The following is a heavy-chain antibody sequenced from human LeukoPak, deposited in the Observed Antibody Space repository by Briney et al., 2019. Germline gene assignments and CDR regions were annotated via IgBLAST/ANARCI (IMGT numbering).Heavy chain of an antibody. CDR2: IYYSGRT. Sequence: SETLSLTCTVSGGSISRGGHYWAWIRQPPGKGLEWIGSIYYSGRTYYHPSLESRVTISVDTSQNQFSLRLTSVTAADTAVYFCANYYDSRGHHLFDFWGQGTLVTVSS. J-gene: IGHJ4*02. V-gene: IGHV4-39*01. CDR1: GGSISRGGHY. D-gene: IGHD3-22*01. CDR3: ANYYDSRGHHLFDF.